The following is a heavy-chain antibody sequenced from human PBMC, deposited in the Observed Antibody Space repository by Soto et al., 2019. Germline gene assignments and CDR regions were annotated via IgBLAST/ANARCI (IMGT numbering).Heavy chain of an antibody. CDR2: ISPYSGNT. CDR1: GYKLSNFG. V-gene: IGHV1-18*01. D-gene: IGHD1-26*01. CDR3: AKLATYSTISPFDI. Sequence: GASPKVSCKDSGYKLSNFGIYWLRKSPGQGLERVGWISPYSGNTNYAQKFRGRVTMTTDATTADVELRSLRSDDEAVYYCAKLATYSTISPFDIWG. J-gene: IGHJ3*02.